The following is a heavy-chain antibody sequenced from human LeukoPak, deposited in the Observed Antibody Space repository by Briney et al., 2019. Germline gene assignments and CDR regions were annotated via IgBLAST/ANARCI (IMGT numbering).Heavy chain of an antibody. CDR1: GGTFSSYA. D-gene: IGHD2-21*01. V-gene: IGHV1-69*01. CDR2: IIPIFGTA. J-gene: IGHJ6*03. CDR3: AGIVSYYYYMDV. Sequence: GASVKVSCKASGGTFSSYAISWVRQAPGQGLEWMGGIIPIFGTANYAQKFQGRVTITADQSTSPAYMELSSLRSEDTAVYYCAGIVSYYYYMDVWGKGTTVTVSS.